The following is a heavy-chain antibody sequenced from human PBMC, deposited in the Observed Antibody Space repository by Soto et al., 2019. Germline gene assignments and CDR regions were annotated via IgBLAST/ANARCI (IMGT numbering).Heavy chain of an antibody. CDR3: AKVTFYDFWSGYYTGYYYYYMDV. D-gene: IGHD3-3*01. Sequence: GGSLRLSCAASGFTFSSYSMNWFRQAPGKGLEWVSYIGSRGAIYYADSVKGRFTISRDNSKNMLYLQMNSLRAEDTAVYYCAKVTFYDFWSGYYTGYYYYYMDVWGKGTTVTVSS. V-gene: IGHV3-48*01. CDR1: GFTFSSYS. J-gene: IGHJ6*03. CDR2: IGSRGAI.